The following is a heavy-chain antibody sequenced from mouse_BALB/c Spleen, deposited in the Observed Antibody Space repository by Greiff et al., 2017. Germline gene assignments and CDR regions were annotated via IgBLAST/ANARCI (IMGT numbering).Heavy chain of an antibody. Sequence: EVQLQQSGTVLARPGASVKMSCKASGYTFTSYWMHWVKQRPGQGLEWIGAIYPGNSDTSYNQKFKGKAKLTAVTSTSTAYMELSSLTNEDSAVYYCTRGSSGYYFDYWGQGTTLTVSS. CDR2: IYPGNSDT. D-gene: IGHD3-1*01. CDR3: TRGSSGYYFDY. CDR1: GYTFTSYW. V-gene: IGHV1-5*01. J-gene: IGHJ2*01.